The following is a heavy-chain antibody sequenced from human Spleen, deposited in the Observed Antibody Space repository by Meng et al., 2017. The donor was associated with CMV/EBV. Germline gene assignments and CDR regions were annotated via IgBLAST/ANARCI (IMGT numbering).Heavy chain of an antibody. Sequence: SVKVSCKASGGTFNNHAISWVRQAPGQGLEWMGGIIPFFDTPNYAQNFQGRLTITTDESTSTTYMELNSLRSEDTAVYYCASQGFRDYWGQGTLVTVSS. V-gene: IGHV1-69*05. CDR2: IIPFFDTP. J-gene: IGHJ4*02. D-gene: IGHD3-10*01. CDR1: GGTFNNHA. CDR3: ASQGFRDY.